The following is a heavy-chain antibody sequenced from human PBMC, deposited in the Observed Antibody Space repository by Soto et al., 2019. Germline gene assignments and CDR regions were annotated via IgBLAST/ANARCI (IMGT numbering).Heavy chain of an antibody. CDR1: GFTFSSYS. CDR3: ARESLPYSGSYYGMDV. V-gene: IGHV3-48*02. CDR2: ISSSSSAI. D-gene: IGHD1-26*01. J-gene: IGHJ6*02. Sequence: GGSLRLSCAASGFTFSSYSMNWVRQAPGKGLEWVSYISSSSSAIYYADSVKGRFTISRDNAKNSLYLQMNSLRDEDTAVYYCARESLPYSGSYYGMDVWGQGTTVTVSS.